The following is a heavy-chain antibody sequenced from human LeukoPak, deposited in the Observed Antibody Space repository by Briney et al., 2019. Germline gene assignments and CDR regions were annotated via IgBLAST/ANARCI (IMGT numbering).Heavy chain of an antibody. CDR2: ISAYNGNT. D-gene: IGHD6-19*01. CDR1: GYTFTGYY. Sequence: ASVKVSCKASGYTFTGYYMHWVRQAPGQGLEWMGWISAYNGNTNYAQKLQGRVTMTTDTSTSTAYMELRSLRSDDTAVYYCARDRAGASSLPFDYWGQGTLVTVSS. J-gene: IGHJ4*02. CDR3: ARDRAGASSLPFDY. V-gene: IGHV1-18*04.